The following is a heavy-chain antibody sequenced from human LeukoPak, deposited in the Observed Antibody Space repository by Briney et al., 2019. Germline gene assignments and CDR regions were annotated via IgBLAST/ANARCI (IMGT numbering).Heavy chain of an antibody. Sequence: GGSLRLSCAASGFTFSSYSMNWARQALGKGLEGVSYISSSSRTIYYADSVKGRFTISRDNAKNSLYLQMNSLRAEDTAVYYCARDWVEYSSSSGFDYWGQGTLVTVSS. CDR2: ISSSSRTI. CDR1: GFTFSSYS. V-gene: IGHV3-48*01. D-gene: IGHD6-6*01. CDR3: ARDWVEYSSSSGFDY. J-gene: IGHJ4*02.